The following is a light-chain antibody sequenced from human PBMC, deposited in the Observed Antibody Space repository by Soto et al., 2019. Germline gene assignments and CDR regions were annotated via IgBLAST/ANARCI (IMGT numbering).Light chain of an antibody. CDR3: QQYNSYSPWT. V-gene: IGKV1-5*01. J-gene: IGKJ1*01. CDR2: DAS. Sequence: DIQMTQSPSTLSASVGDRVTITCRASQSISNWLAWYQQKPGKAPNLLIYDASSLESGVPSRFSGSGSGTEFTLTISSLQPDDFGTYYCQQYNSYSPWTFGQGTKVEI. CDR1: QSISNW.